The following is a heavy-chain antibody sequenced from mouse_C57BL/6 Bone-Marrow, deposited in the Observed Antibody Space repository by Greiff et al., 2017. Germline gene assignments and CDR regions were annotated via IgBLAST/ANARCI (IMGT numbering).Heavy chain of an antibody. CDR2: ISGGGGNT. Sequence: EVQLKESGGGLVKPGGSLKLSCAASGFTFSSYTMSWVRQTPEKRLEWVATISGGGGNTYYPDSVKGRFTISRDNAKNTLYLQMCSLRSEDTALYYCSSSYYSNYDPTWFAYWGQGTLVTVSA. J-gene: IGHJ3*01. CDR1: GFTFSSYT. D-gene: IGHD2-5*01. CDR3: SSSYYSNYDPTWFAY. V-gene: IGHV5-9*01.